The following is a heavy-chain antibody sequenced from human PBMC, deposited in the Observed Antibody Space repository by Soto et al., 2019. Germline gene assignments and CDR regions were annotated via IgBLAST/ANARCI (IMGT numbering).Heavy chain of an antibody. CDR2: IIPMYGPA. CDR1: GGTFSSYA. CDR3: ARVTPMVRGVIDNWFDP. D-gene: IGHD3-10*01. J-gene: IGHJ5*02. V-gene: IGHV1-69*01. Sequence: QVPLVQSGAEVKKPGSSVTVSCKASGGTFSSYAIHWVRQAPGQGLEWMGGIIPMYGPAKYAQWFQGRVTITADGSLTAVHMELPSLPSHDPAVYYCARVTPMVRGVIDNWFDPWGHGTLVTVSS.